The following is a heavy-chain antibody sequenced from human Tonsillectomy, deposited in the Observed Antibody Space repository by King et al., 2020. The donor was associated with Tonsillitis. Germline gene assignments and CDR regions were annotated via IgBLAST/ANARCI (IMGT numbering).Heavy chain of an antibody. CDR3: ARGGDYYDSSGYYYVPPDY. D-gene: IGHD3-22*01. J-gene: IGHJ4*02. CDR2: IYYSGST. Sequence: QLQESGPGLVKPSETLSLTCSVFGGAISNYYWNWIRQSPGKGLEWIGYIYYSGSTNYNPSLKSRVTISVDTSKNQFSLKLSSVTAADTAVYYCARGGDYYDSSGYYYVPPDYWGQGTLVTVSS. CDR1: GGAISNYY. V-gene: IGHV4-59*01.